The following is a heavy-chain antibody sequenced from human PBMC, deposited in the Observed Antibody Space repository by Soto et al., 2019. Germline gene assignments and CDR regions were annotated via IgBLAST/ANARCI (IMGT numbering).Heavy chain of an antibody. D-gene: IGHD2-15*01. CDR2: TSSKSSNI. Sequence: GGSLRLSCAASGFTFSSYGMHWVRQAPGKGLDWVSATSSKSSNIYYADSVRGRFTISRDNAKNSLYLQMNSLRAEDTAIYYCARAYCSGGTCHTLDYWGQGTLVTVSS. V-gene: IGHV3-21*01. J-gene: IGHJ4*02. CDR1: GFTFSSYG. CDR3: ARAYCSGGTCHTLDY.